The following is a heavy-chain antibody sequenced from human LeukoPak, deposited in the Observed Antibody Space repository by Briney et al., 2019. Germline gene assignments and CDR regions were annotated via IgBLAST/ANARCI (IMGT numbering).Heavy chain of an antibody. Sequence: GASVKVSCKASGFMFAKYDINWVRQASGQRLEWMGWMNPNTGSTGYAQTFQGRVTMTRDTATSTAYMELSSLRSEDTAVYYCARDGDYYGSGIDYWGQGTLVTVSS. D-gene: IGHD3-10*01. CDR3: ARDGDYYGSGIDY. V-gene: IGHV1-8*01. J-gene: IGHJ4*02. CDR1: GFMFAKYD. CDR2: MNPNTGST.